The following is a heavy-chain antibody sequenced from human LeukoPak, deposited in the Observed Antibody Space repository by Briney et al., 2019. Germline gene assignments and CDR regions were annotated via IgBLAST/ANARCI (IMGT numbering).Heavy chain of an antibody. J-gene: IGHJ5*02. CDR1: GYTFTGYY. Sequence: ASVKVSCKASGYTFTGYYMHWVRQAPGQGLEWMGWINPNSGGTNYAQKFQGRVTMTRDTSISTAHMELSRLRSDDTAVYYCARGLLWFGEPTYNWFDPWGQGTLVTVSS. V-gene: IGHV1-2*02. D-gene: IGHD3-10*01. CDR2: INPNSGGT. CDR3: ARGLLWFGEPTYNWFDP.